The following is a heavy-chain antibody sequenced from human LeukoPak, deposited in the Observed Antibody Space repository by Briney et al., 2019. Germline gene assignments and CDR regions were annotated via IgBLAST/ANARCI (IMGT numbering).Heavy chain of an antibody. CDR1: GGSISSSSYY. J-gene: IGHJ4*02. CDR2: IYYSGST. V-gene: IGHV4-39*07. Sequence: SETLSLTCTVSGGSISSSSYYWGWIRQPPGKGLEWIGSIYYSGSTYYNPSLKSRVTISVDTSKNQSSLKLSSVTAADTAVYYCARDFGDSEEPGDYWGQGTLVTVSS. D-gene: IGHD3-16*01. CDR3: ARDFGDSEEPGDY.